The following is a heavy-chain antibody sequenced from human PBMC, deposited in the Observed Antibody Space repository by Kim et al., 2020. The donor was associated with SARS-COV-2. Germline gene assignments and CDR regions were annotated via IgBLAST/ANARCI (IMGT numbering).Heavy chain of an antibody. CDR3: ARGVGYSGYGEGGY. J-gene: IGHJ4*02. CDR1: GYTFTNHD. CDR2: SNPRGGSI. Sequence: ASVKVSCKASGYTFTNHDIHWVRQAPGQGLKWMGISNPRGGSIKYAQEFKGRLAMTSDTSTSTVYMELSSLTFEDTAVYYCARGVGYSGYGEGGYWGQGTLVTVSS. D-gene: IGHD5-12*01. V-gene: IGHV1-46*01.